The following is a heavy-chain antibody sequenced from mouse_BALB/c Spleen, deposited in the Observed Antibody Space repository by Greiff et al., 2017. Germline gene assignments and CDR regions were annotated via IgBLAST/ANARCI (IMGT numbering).Heavy chain of an antibody. J-gene: IGHJ2*01. V-gene: IGHV5-12-1*01. CDR1: GFAFSSYD. D-gene: IGHD1-1*01. CDR3: ARHPYYYGSRGSDY. CDR2: ISSGGGST. Sequence: EVQLVESGGGLVKPGGSLKLSCAASGFAFSSYDMSWVRQTPEKRLEWVAYISSGGGSTYYPDTVKGRFTISRDNAKNTLYLQMSSLKSEDTAMYYCARHPYYYGSRGSDYWGQGTTLTVSS.